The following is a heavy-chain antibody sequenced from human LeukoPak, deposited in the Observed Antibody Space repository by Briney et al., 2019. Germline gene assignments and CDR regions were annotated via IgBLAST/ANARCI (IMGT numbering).Heavy chain of an antibody. V-gene: IGHV3-23*01. CDR3: AKDRRIQLWLGFDY. Sequence: GGSLKLLCAASGFTFNRYAMSWVRQAPGKGLEWVSAMSGSGGSTYYADSVKGRFTISRDNSKNTLYLQTNSLRAEDTAVYYCAKDRRIQLWLGFDYWGQGTLVTVSS. J-gene: IGHJ4*02. CDR1: GFTFNRYA. CDR2: MSGSGGST. D-gene: IGHD5-18*01.